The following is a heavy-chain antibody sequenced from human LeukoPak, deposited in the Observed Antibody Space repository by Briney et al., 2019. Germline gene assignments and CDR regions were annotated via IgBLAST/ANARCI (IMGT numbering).Heavy chain of an antibody. CDR3: ARELWFGELFETIDY. Sequence: SVKVSCKASGGTFSSYAISWVRQAPGQGLEWMGRIIPILGIANYAQKFQGRVTITADKSTSTAYMELSSLRSEDTAVYYCARELWFGELFETIDYWGQGTLVTVSS. CDR2: IIPILGIA. J-gene: IGHJ4*02. V-gene: IGHV1-69*04. D-gene: IGHD3-10*01. CDR1: GGTFSSYA.